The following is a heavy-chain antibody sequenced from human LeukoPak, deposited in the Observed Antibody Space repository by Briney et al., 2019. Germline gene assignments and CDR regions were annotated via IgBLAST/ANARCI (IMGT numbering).Heavy chain of an antibody. V-gene: IGHV4-39*01. CDR2: IYYSGST. Sequence: GSLRLSCAASGFTFSSYSMNWVRQAPGKGLEWIGSIYYSGSTYYNPSLKSRVTISVDTSKNQFSLKLSSVTAADTAVYYCARHGVLLWFGELRNDAFDIWGQGTMVTVSS. CDR3: ARHGVLLWFGELRNDAFDI. J-gene: IGHJ3*02. D-gene: IGHD3-10*01. CDR1: GFTFSSYSMN.